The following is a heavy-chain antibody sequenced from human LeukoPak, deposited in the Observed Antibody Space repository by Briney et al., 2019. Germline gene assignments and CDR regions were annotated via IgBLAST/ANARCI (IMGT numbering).Heavy chain of an antibody. CDR1: GFTFGDYA. CDR3: VWEYIRSFNS. Sequence: GGSLRLSCTASGFTFGDYAMSWFRQAPGKGLEWVGFIRSKAYGGTTEYAASVKGRFTISRDDSKSIAYLQMNSLKTEDTAVYYVVWEYIRSFNSWGQGTLVTVSS. D-gene: IGHD3-16*01. J-gene: IGHJ4*02. CDR2: IRSKAYGGTT. V-gene: IGHV3-49*03.